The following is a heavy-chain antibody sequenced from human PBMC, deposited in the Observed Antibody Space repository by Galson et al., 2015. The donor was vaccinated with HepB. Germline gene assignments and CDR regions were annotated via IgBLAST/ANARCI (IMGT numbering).Heavy chain of an antibody. CDR1: GFTFSSYW. Sequence: SLRLSCAASGFTFSSYWMSWVRQAPGKGLEWVANIKQDGSEKYYVDSVKGRFTISRDNAKNSLYLQMNSLRAEDTAVYYCATMWIHDAFDIWGQGTMVTVSS. J-gene: IGHJ3*02. V-gene: IGHV3-7*01. CDR2: IKQDGSEK. D-gene: IGHD5-18*01. CDR3: ATMWIHDAFDI.